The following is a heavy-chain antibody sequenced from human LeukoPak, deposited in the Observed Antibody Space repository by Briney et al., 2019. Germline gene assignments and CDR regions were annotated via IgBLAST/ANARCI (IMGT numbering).Heavy chain of an antibody. J-gene: IGHJ4*02. D-gene: IGHD2-2*01. Sequence: ASVKVSCKASGYAFTGYYMHWVRPAPGQGLEWMGWISAYNGNTNYAQRLQGRVTMTTDTSTSTAYMELRSLRSDDTAVYYCATGIVVPAATIFDYWGQGTLVTVSS. V-gene: IGHV1-18*04. CDR1: GYAFTGYY. CDR3: ATGIVVPAATIFDY. CDR2: ISAYNGNT.